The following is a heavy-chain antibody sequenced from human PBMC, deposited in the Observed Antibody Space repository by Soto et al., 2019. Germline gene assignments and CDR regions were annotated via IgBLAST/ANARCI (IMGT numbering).Heavy chain of an antibody. V-gene: IGHV3-11*01. Sequence: QVQLVESGGGLVKPGGSLRLSCAASGFTFSDYYMSWIRQAPGKGLEWISYISSSRGTIYYANSVKGRFTISRDNAKNSLYLQMNSLRADATAVYYCARDGATQEFDYWGQGTLVTVSS. D-gene: IGHD2-15*01. CDR3: ARDGATQEFDY. CDR1: GFTFSDYY. J-gene: IGHJ4*02. CDR2: ISSSRGTI.